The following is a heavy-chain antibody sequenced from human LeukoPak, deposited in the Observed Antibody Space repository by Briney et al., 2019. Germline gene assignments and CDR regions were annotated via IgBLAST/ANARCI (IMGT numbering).Heavy chain of an antibody. J-gene: IGHJ4*02. CDR2: INQGGSDK. Sequence: GGSLRLSCAASGFTFSGYWMSWVRQAPGKGLEWVANINQGGSDKYYVDSVKGGFIFSRDNANNLLYLQMNSLRGEDTAVYYCTRDRSRAEDDWGQGTLVTVSS. D-gene: IGHD1-14*01. V-gene: IGHV3-7*01. CDR1: GFTFSGYW. CDR3: TRDRSRAEDD.